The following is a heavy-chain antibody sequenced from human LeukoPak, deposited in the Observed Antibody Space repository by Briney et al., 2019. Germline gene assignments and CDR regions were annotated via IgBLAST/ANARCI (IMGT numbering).Heavy chain of an antibody. J-gene: IGHJ4*02. Sequence: PSETLSLTCTVSGGSISSSSYYWGWIRQPPGKGLEWIGSIYYSGSTYYNPSLKSRVTISVDTSKNQFSLKLSSVTAADTAVYYCARDSVVGAKSYWGQGTLVTVSS. CDR1: GGSISSSSYY. D-gene: IGHD1-26*01. V-gene: IGHV4-39*07. CDR3: ARDSVVGAKSY. CDR2: IYYSGST.